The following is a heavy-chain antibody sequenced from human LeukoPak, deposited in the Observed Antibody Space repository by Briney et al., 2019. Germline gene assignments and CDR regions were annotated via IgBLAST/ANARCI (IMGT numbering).Heavy chain of an antibody. V-gene: IGHV3-48*01. J-gene: IGHJ5*02. D-gene: IGHD1-26*01. Sequence: GGSLRLSCVASGFTFSSHSMNWVRQAPGKGLECVSYISSSSSIIHYADSVKGRFTISREDAKNSLFLQMNSLSPEDTAVYYCARVPREGHDNWFDPWGQGTLVTVSS. CDR3: ARVPREGHDNWFDP. CDR2: ISSSSSII. CDR1: GFTFSSHS.